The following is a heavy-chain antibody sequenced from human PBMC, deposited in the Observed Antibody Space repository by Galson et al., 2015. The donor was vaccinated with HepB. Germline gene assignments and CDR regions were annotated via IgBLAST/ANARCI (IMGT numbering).Heavy chain of an antibody. V-gene: IGHV3-30-3*01. CDR1: GFTFSSYA. CDR3: ARDGKGYYDFWSGYSNWFDH. CDR2: ISYDGSNK. D-gene: IGHD3-3*01. Sequence: SLRLSCAASGFTFSSYAMHWVRQAPGKGLEWMAAISYDGSNKYYAGSVKGRFTVSRDNSKNTLYLQMNSLRAEDTAVYYCARDGKGYYDFWSGYSNWFDHWGQGTLVTVAS. J-gene: IGHJ5*02.